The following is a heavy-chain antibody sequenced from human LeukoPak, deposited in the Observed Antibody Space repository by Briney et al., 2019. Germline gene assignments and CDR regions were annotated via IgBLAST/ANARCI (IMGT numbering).Heavy chain of an antibody. Sequence: GGSLRLSCAASVVTFSNYLMHWVRQVPGKGLVWVSYIDSDGSDTTYADSVKGRFTIYRENTKNTLYLQMNSLRAEDTAVYYCAREQTYSSSWHTSCDYWGQGILVTVSS. CDR2: IDSDGSDT. CDR3: AREQTYSSSWHTSCDY. D-gene: IGHD6-13*01. V-gene: IGHV3-74*01. CDR1: VVTFSNYL. J-gene: IGHJ4*02.